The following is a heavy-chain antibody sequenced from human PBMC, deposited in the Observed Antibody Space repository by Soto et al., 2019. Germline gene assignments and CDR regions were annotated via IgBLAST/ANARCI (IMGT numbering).Heavy chain of an antibody. CDR2: IYPGDSDT. J-gene: IGHJ4*02. Sequence: GESLKISCKGSGYSFTSYWIGWVRQMPGKGLEWMGIIYPGDSDTRYSPSFQGQVTISADKSISTAYLKWSSLKVLDTAMYYCARAFEDWLLFLEFWGQGTLVTVSS. CDR3: ARAFEDWLLFLEF. CDR1: GYSFTSYW. V-gene: IGHV5-51*01. D-gene: IGHD3-9*01.